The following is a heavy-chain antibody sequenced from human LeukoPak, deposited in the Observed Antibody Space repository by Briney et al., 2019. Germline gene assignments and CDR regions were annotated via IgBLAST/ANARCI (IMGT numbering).Heavy chain of an antibody. CDR3: AREGVWRQQLVDYYYGMDV. CDR2: INSDGSST. CDR1: GFTVSSNY. D-gene: IGHD6-13*01. Sequence: GGSLRLSCAASGFTVSSNYMSWVRQAPGKGLEWVSRINSDGSSTSYADSVKGRFTISRDNAKNTLYLQMNSLRAEDTAVYYCAREGVWRQQLVDYYYGMDVWGQGTTVTVSS. J-gene: IGHJ6*02. V-gene: IGHV3-74*01.